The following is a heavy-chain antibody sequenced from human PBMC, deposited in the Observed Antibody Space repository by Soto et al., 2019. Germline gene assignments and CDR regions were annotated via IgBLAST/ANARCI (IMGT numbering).Heavy chain of an antibody. CDR1: GGSIASGRYY. J-gene: IGHJ6*02. V-gene: IGHV4-31*03. CDR3: VCEGSYYHYDMDV. CDR2: IYYSGST. Sequence: KTSETLSLTCTVSGGSIASGRYYWTWIRQHPGKGLEWIGYIYYSGSTYYNPSLKSRVSISVDTSKNQFSLKLNSVTAADTAVYYCVCEGSYYHYDMDVWGQGTTVTVSS.